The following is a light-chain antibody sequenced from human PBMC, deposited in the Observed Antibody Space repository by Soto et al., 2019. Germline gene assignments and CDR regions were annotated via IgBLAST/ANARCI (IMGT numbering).Light chain of an antibody. CDR3: GAWDGSLNALFV. V-gene: IGLV1-44*01. J-gene: IGLJ1*01. CDR2: GND. CDR1: TSNIGSNT. Sequence: QSVLSQPPSASGTPGQRVTISGSGSTSNIGSNTVNWYQQLPGTAPRLLIYGNDQRPSGVPDRFSGSKSGTSASLAISGLRSEDEADYYCGAWDGSLNALFVFGTGTKVTVL.